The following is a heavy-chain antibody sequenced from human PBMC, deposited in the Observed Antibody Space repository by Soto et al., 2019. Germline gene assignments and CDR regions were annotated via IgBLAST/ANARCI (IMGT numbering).Heavy chain of an antibody. D-gene: IGHD3-22*01. Sequence: SETLSLTCAVSGRSISSGGSSWSWIRQPPGKGQEWIGYIYHSGSTYYNPSLKSRVTISVDRSKNQFSLKLSSVTAADTAVYYCARGGYYDSSGYYYTYYGMDVWGQGTTVTVSS. CDR1: GRSISSGGSS. CDR3: ARGGYYDSSGYYYTYYGMDV. CDR2: IYHSGST. V-gene: IGHV4-30-2*01. J-gene: IGHJ6*02.